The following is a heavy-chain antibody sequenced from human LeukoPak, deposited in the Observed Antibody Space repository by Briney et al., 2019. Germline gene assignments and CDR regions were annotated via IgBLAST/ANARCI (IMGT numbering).Heavy chain of an antibody. CDR3: ARGSSGRIAAAGWRSAFDI. Sequence: ASVKVSCKVSGYTLTELSMHWVRQAPGKGLEWMGGFDPEDGETICAQKFQGRVTMTEDTSTDTAYMELSSLRSEDTAVYYCARGSSGRIAAAGWRSAFDIWGQGTMVTVSS. CDR2: FDPEDGET. J-gene: IGHJ3*02. D-gene: IGHD6-13*01. V-gene: IGHV1-24*01. CDR1: GYTLTELS.